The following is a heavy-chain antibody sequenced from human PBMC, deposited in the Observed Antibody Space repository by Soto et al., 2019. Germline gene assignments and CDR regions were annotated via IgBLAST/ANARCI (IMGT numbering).Heavy chain of an antibody. CDR1: GFTFRSYA. D-gene: IGHD2-21*01. V-gene: IGHV3-30-3*01. CDR3: ARDLLTSLDY. Sequence: GGSLRLSCAASGFTFRSYAMHWVRQAPGKGLEWVTFISYDGNNKHYADSVKGRFTISRDDSKSTVYLQMNSVRPDDTAVYYCARDLLTSLDYWGLGTLVTVSS. J-gene: IGHJ4*02. CDR2: ISYDGNNK.